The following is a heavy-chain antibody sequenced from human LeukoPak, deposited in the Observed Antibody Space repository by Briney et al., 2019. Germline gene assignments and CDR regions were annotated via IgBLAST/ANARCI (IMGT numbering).Heavy chain of an antibody. V-gene: IGHV3-53*01. D-gene: IGHD6-19*01. Sequence: GGPLRLSCAASGFTVSSNYMSWVRQAPGKGLEWVSVIYSGGSTYYADSVKGRFTISRDNSKNTLYLQMNSLRAEDTAVYYCARDRIAVADYYYYYGMDVWGQGTTVTVSS. J-gene: IGHJ6*02. CDR2: IYSGGST. CDR3: ARDRIAVADYYYYYGMDV. CDR1: GFTVSSNY.